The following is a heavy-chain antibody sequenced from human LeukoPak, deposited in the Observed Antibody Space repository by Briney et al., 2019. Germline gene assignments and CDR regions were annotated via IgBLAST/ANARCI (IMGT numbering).Heavy chain of an antibody. V-gene: IGHV3-30*03. J-gene: IGHJ4*02. Sequence: GGSLRLSCAGSGFTFNNYAMSWVRQAPGKGLEWVAVISYDGRNKHYPDSVKGRFTISREISTETLWLYMDTLRTEGTAVYYCARPAAAAGTKLDYWGQGTLVTVSS. CDR2: ISYDGRNK. CDR1: GFTFNNYA. D-gene: IGHD6-13*01. CDR3: ARPAAAAGTKLDY.